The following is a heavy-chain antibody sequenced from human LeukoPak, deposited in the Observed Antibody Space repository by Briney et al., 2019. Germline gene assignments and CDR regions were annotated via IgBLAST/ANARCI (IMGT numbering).Heavy chain of an antibody. Sequence: SQTLSLTCTVSGGSISSGDYYWSWIRQPPGKGLEWIGYIYYSGSTYYNPSLKSRVTISVETSKNQFSLKLSSVTAADTAVYYCARVSSGSFRDVFDIWGQGTMVTVSS. CDR1: GGSISSGDYY. CDR2: IYYSGST. J-gene: IGHJ3*02. D-gene: IGHD1-26*01. CDR3: ARVSSGSFRDVFDI. V-gene: IGHV4-30-4*08.